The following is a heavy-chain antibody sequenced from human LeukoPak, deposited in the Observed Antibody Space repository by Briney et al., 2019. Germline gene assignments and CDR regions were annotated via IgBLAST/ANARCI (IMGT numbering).Heavy chain of an antibody. Sequence: SETLSLTCTVSGGSISSYYWSWIRQPPGKGLEWIGYIYYSGSTNYNPSLKSRVTISVGTSKNQFSLKLSSVTAADTAVYYCARDRDYDFWSLWGQGTLVTVSS. CDR1: GGSISSYY. J-gene: IGHJ4*02. CDR3: ARDRDYDFWSL. CDR2: IYYSGST. V-gene: IGHV4-59*01. D-gene: IGHD3-3*01.